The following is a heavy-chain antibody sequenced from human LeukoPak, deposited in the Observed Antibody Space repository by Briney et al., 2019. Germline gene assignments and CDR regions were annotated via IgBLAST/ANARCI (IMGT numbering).Heavy chain of an antibody. CDR3: AKSGLLWFGEGGLDY. CDR1: GFTFSSYG. V-gene: IGHV3-23*01. Sequence: PGGSLRLSCAASGFTFSSYGMSWVRQAPGKGLEWVSAISGSGGSTYYADSVKGRFTISRDNSKNTLYLQMNSLRAEDTAVYYCAKSGLLWFGEGGLDYWGQGTLVTVSS. J-gene: IGHJ4*02. D-gene: IGHD3-10*01. CDR2: ISGSGGST.